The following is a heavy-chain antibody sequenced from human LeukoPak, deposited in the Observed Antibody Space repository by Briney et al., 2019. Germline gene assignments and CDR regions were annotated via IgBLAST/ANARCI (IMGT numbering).Heavy chain of an antibody. CDR2: ISSSGSTI. Sequence: GGSLRLSCAASGFTFSSYEMKWVRQAPGKGLEWVSYISSSGSTIYYADSVKGRFTISRDNSKNTLYLQMNSLRAEDTAVYYCAKDILIAAAQWDGMDVWGQGTTVTVSS. J-gene: IGHJ6*02. CDR1: GFTFSSYE. CDR3: AKDILIAAAQWDGMDV. D-gene: IGHD6-13*01. V-gene: IGHV3-48*03.